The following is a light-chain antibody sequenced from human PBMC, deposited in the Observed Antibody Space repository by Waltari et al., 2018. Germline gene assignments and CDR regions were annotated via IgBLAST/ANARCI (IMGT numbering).Light chain of an antibody. CDR3: QVWDSRSDHVV. J-gene: IGLJ2*01. V-gene: IGLV3-21*02. CDR1: DLGYKS. CDR2: ENS. Sequence: SYVLTQPPSVSVAPGQTARITCEGTDLGYKSVHWYHQRPGPAPVLVLPENSDRPSGIPERISGSNSVNMATLSISRVEAGDEADYYCQVWDSRSDHVVFGGGTKLTVL.